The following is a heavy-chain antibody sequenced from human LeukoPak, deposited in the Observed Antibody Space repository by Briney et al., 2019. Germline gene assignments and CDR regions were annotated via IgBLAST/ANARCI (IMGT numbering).Heavy chain of an antibody. V-gene: IGHV3-11*05. J-gene: IGHJ4*02. CDR2: ISSSSSYT. CDR1: GFTFSDYY. D-gene: IGHD4-23*01. CDR3: AREDYGGNEI. Sequence: GGSLRLSCAAPGFTFSDYYMSWIRQAPGKGLEWVSYISSSSSYTNYADSVKGRFTISRDNAKNSLYLQMNSLRAEDTAVYYCAREDYGGNEIWGQGTLVTVSS.